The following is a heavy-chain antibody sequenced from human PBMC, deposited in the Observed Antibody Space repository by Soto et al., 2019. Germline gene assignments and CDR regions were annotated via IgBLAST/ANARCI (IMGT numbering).Heavy chain of an antibody. Sequence: SETLSLTCTVSGGSISSGGYYWSWIRQHPGKGLEWIGYIYYSGSTYYNPSLKSRVTISVDTSKNQFSLKLSSVTAADTAVYYCARDRRVVINPGYYYGMDVWGQGTTVTVSS. CDR1: GGSISSGGYY. CDR3: ARDRRVVINPGYYYGMDV. CDR2: IYYSGST. D-gene: IGHD3-22*01. J-gene: IGHJ6*02. V-gene: IGHV4-31*03.